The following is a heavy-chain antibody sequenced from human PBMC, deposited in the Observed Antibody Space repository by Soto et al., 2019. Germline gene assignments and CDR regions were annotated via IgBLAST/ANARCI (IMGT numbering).Heavy chain of an antibody. D-gene: IGHD2-21*02. Sequence: SETLSLTCAVYGGSFSGYYWSWIRQPPGKGLEWIGEINHSGSTNYNPSLKSRVTISVDTSKNQFSLKLSSVTAADTAVYYCARVIGNYCGGDCPVDYWGQGTLVTVSS. J-gene: IGHJ4*02. CDR3: ARVIGNYCGGDCPVDY. V-gene: IGHV4-34*01. CDR2: INHSGST. CDR1: GGSFSGYY.